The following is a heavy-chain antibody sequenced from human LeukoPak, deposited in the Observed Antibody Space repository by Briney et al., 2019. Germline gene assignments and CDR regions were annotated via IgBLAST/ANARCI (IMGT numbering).Heavy chain of an antibody. J-gene: IGHJ4*02. CDR3: TRDDILTGYYRGVIDH. Sequence: SETLSLTCTVSGDSTSSSNYYWGWIRQPPGKGLEWIGTIYYGGTAYYNPSLKSRVTISLDTSENQFSLKLSSVTAADAAVYYCTRDDILTGYYRGVIDHWGQGTLVTVSS. CDR2: IYYGGTA. CDR1: GDSTSSSNYY. D-gene: IGHD3-9*01. V-gene: IGHV4-39*02.